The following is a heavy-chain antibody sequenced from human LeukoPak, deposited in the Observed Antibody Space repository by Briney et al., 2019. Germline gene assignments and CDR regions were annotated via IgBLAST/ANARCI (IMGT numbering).Heavy chain of an antibody. D-gene: IGHD6-19*01. Sequence: ASVKVSCKASGYTFTSYDINWVRQATGQGLEWMGWMNPNSGNTGYAQKFQGRVTMTRNTSISTAYMELSSLRSEDAAVYYCASGGYSSGWSDYWGQGTLVTVSS. CDR2: MNPNSGNT. CDR1: GYTFTSYD. V-gene: IGHV1-8*01. CDR3: ASGGYSSGWSDY. J-gene: IGHJ4*02.